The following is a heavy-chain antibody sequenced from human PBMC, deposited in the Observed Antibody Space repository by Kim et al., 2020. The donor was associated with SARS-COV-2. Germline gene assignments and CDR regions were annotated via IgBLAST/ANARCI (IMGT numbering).Heavy chain of an antibody. V-gene: IGHV3-9*01. J-gene: IGHJ4*02. Sequence: GYADPLKGRFTSSRDNAKNSLYLQMNSLRAEDTALYYCAKDLRREIPLYYWGQGTLVTVSS. CDR3: AKDLRREIPLYY. D-gene: IGHD1-26*01.